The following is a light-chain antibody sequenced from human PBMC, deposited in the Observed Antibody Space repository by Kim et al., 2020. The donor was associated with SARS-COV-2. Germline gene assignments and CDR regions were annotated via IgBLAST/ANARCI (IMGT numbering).Light chain of an antibody. CDR3: DTRDSSGNRLV. Sequence: WGQTGRITGKEDSLRSDSASGYQQKPGQAPVLVIYSKNNRPSGSPDRFSGSRSGNTASLAITGAQAEDEADDYCDTRDSSGNRLVFGGGTQLTVL. CDR2: SKN. J-gene: IGLJ2*01. CDR1: SLRSDS. V-gene: IGLV3-19*01.